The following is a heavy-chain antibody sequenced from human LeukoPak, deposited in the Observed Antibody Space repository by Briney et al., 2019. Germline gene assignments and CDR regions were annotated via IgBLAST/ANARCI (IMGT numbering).Heavy chain of an antibody. J-gene: IGHJ5*02. CDR3: ARELRAMGFDP. V-gene: IGHV1-8*03. CDR2: MNPNSGNT. CDR1: GYTFTSYD. Sequence: ASVKVSCKASGYTFTSYDINWVRQATGQGLEWMGWMNPNSGNTGYAQKFQGRVTTTRNTSISTAYMELSSLRSEDTAVYYCARELRAMGFDPWGQGTLVTVSP. D-gene: IGHD5-18*01.